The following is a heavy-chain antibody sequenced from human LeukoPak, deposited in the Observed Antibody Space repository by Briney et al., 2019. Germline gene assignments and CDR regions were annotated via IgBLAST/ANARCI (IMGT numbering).Heavy chain of an antibody. CDR1: GGSFSAYY. CDR3: ARSGREATEIDY. J-gene: IGHJ4*02. Sequence: LSLNCAVYGGSFSAYYWSWVRQPPGKGLEWLSYINGRGTYIDYAESLKGRITISRDNAQNSLYLQMNSLRVEDTAVYYCARSGREATEIDYWGQGTLVTVSS. D-gene: IGHD1-1*01. CDR2: INGRGTYI. V-gene: IGHV3-11*06.